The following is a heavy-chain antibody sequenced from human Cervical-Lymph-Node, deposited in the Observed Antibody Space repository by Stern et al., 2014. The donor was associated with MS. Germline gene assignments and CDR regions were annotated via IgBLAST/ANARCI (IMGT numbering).Heavy chain of an antibody. J-gene: IGHJ2*01. D-gene: IGHD6-6*01. CDR2: INPSGGST. V-gene: IGHV1-46*01. CDR3: ARGIAAPPLYWYFDL. CDR1: GYTFTSYY. Sequence: QVQLVQSGAEVKEPGASVKVSCKASGYTFTSYYMHWVRQAPGQGLEWMGIINPSGGSTSYAQKFQGRVTMTRDTSTSTVYMELSSLRSEDTAVYFCARGIAAPPLYWYFDLWGRGTLVTASS.